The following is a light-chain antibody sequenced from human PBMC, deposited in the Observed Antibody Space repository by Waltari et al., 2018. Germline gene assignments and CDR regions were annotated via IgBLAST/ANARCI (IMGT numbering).Light chain of an antibody. CDR2: AAS. Sequence: DIQMTQSPSSLSASVGDRVTITCRASQDISNFLAWYQQKPGKVPKLLIHAASTLQSGVPSRFSGSGSGTDFTLTISSLQPGDVATFYCQTYNSARGTFGQGTKVEIK. J-gene: IGKJ1*01. V-gene: IGKV1-27*01. CDR1: QDISNF. CDR3: QTYNSARGT.